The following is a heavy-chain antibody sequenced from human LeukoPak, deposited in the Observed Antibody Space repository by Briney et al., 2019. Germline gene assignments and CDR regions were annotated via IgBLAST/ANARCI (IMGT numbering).Heavy chain of an antibody. J-gene: IGHJ3*02. D-gene: IGHD3-22*01. CDR3: ARQVIVVVRGAFDI. Sequence: SETLSLTCTVSGGSISSSSYYWGWIRQPPGKGLEWIGSIYYSGSTYYNPSLKSRVTISVDTSKNQFSLKLSSVTAADTAVYYCARQVIVVVRGAFDIWGQGTMVTVSS. CDR2: IYYSGST. CDR1: GGSISSSSYY. V-gene: IGHV4-39*01.